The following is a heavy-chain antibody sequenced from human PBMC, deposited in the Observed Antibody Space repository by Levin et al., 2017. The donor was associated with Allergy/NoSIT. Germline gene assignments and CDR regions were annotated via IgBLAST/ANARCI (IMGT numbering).Heavy chain of an antibody. V-gene: IGHV3-30-3*01. CDR1: GFTFSSYA. Sequence: GESLKISCAASGFTFSSYAMHWVRQAPGKGLEWVAVISYDGSNKYYADSVKGRFTISRDNSKNTLYLQMNSLRAEDTAVYYCARDPGYGMDVWGQGTTVTVSS. CDR3: ARDPGYGMDV. J-gene: IGHJ6*02. CDR2: ISYDGSNK.